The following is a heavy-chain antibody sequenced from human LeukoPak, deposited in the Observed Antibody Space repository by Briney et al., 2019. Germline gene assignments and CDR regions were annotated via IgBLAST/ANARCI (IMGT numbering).Heavy chain of an antibody. V-gene: IGHV1-18*01. Sequence: YNGNPDYPHKLHARVTMTTDTSTSTAYMELRSLRSDDTAVYYCARDTVGATRRGFFDYWGQGTLVTVSS. J-gene: IGHJ4*02. CDR3: ARDTVGATRRGFFDY. CDR2: YNGNP. D-gene: IGHD1-26*01.